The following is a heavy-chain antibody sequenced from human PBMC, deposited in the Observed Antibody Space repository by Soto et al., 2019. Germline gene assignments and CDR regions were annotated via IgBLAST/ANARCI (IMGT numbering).Heavy chain of an antibody. CDR2: ISYDGSNE. Sequence: QVQLVESGGGVVQPGRSLRLSCAASGFSFSSYGLHWVRQAPGKGLEWVAAISYDGSNEYYADYVKGRFTISRDNTKNTLYLQMNSLRDEDTAVYYCAKATYSGRYFSDYWGQGTLVTVSS. V-gene: IGHV3-30*18. D-gene: IGHD1-26*01. CDR3: AKATYSGRYFSDY. J-gene: IGHJ4*02. CDR1: GFSFSSYG.